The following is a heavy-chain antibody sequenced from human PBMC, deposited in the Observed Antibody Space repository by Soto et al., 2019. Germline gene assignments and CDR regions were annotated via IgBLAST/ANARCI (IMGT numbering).Heavy chain of an antibody. V-gene: IGHV1-18*01. CDR3: ARDCSSTSCYIGWFDP. Sequence: ASVKVSCKASGYTFTRYGISWVRQAPGQGLEWMGWISAYNGNTNYAQKLQGRVTMTTDTSTSTAYMELRSLRSDDTAVYYCARDCSSTSCYIGWFDPWGQGTLVTVSS. CDR2: ISAYNGNT. CDR1: GYTFTRYG. J-gene: IGHJ5*02. D-gene: IGHD2-2*02.